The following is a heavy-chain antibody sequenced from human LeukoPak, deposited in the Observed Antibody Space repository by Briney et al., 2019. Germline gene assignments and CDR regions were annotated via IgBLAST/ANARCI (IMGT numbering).Heavy chain of an antibody. Sequence: GGSLRLSCAASGFTVSSNYMSWVRQAPGKGLEWVSVIYSGGGTYYSDSVKGRFTISRDNAKNSLYLQMNSLRAEDTAVYYCARDFGRWFLDYWGQGALVTVSS. CDR1: GFTVSSNY. CDR3: ARDFGRWFLDY. CDR2: IYSGGGT. V-gene: IGHV3-53*01. D-gene: IGHD4-23*01. J-gene: IGHJ4*02.